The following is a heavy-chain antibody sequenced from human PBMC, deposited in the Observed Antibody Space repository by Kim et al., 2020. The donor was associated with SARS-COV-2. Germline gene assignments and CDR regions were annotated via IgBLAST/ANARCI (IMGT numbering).Heavy chain of an antibody. CDR3: TRSGWLYDYGMDV. J-gene: IGHJ6*02. CDR2: ISWDGGST. V-gene: IGHV3-43*01. Sequence: GGSLRLSCAASGFNFDDFSMHWVRQAPGKGLEWVSLISWDGGSTYYADSVRGRFTIPRDNSKNSLYLHMNSLRSEDTALYYCTRSGWLYDYGMDVWGQGTTVTVSS. D-gene: IGHD6-19*01. CDR1: GFNFDDFS.